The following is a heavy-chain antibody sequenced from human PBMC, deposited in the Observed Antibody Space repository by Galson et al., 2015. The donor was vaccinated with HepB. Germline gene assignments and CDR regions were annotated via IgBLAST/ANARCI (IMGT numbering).Heavy chain of an antibody. D-gene: IGHD1-26*01. V-gene: IGHV3-21*01. CDR1: GFTFDDYT. J-gene: IGHJ4*02. CDR3: ARDLGVTFSGVDY. CDR2: ISSSSSYI. Sequence: SLRLSCAASGFTFDDYTMHWVRQAPGKGLEWVSSISSSSSYIYYADSVKGRFTISRDNAKNSLYLQMNSLRAEDTAVYYCARDLGVTFSGVDYWGQGTLVTVSS.